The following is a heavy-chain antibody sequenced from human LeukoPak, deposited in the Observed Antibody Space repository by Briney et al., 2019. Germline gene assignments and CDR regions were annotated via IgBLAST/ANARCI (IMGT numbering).Heavy chain of an antibody. Sequence: SETLSLTCTVSAYSISSGYYWGWIRQPPGKGLEWIGSLYHSGSTYYNPSLKSRVTISVDTSKNQFSLKLSSVTAADTAVYYCASGSYYPDYWGQGTLVTVSS. D-gene: IGHD3-10*01. V-gene: IGHV4-38-2*02. CDR2: LYHSGST. CDR3: ASGSYYPDY. CDR1: AYSISSGYY. J-gene: IGHJ4*02.